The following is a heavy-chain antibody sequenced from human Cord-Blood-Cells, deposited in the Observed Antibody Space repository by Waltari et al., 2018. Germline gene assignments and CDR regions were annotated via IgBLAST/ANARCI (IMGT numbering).Heavy chain of an antibody. CDR2: IYYSGST. Sequence: QVQLQESGPRLVKPSQTLSLTCTVSGGSITSGDYYWSWIRQPPGKGLEWIGYIYYSGSTYYNPSLKSRVTISVDTSKNQFSLKLSSVTAADTAVYYCARGPTYDYIWGSYRYTFDYWGQGTLVTVSS. J-gene: IGHJ4*02. CDR1: GGSITSGDYY. V-gene: IGHV4-30-4*01. CDR3: ARGPTYDYIWGSYRYTFDY. D-gene: IGHD3-16*02.